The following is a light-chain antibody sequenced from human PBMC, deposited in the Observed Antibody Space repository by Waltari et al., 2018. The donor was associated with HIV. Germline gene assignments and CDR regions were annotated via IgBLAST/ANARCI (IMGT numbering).Light chain of an antibody. CDR3: SSYTSSGTLV. CDR1: SSAIGYFNY. CDR2: EVG. V-gene: IGLV2-14*01. J-gene: IGLJ2*01. Sequence: QSALTQPASGSGSPGQSITIPCTGTSSAIGYFNYVSWYQQHPGRAPKLMIYEVGNRPSGVSNRFSGSKSDNTASLTVSGLQPEDEADYYCSSYTSSGTLVFGGGTRLTVL.